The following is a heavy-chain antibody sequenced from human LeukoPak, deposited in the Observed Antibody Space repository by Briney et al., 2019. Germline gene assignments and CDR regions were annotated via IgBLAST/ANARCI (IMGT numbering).Heavy chain of an antibody. CDR3: ARDIVVVVAATPNSGSYYGGAFDI. CDR1: GGSISSGSYY. J-gene: IGHJ3*02. V-gene: IGHV4-61*02. Sequence: SETLSLTCTVSGGSISSGSYYWSWIRQPAGKGLEWIGRIYTSGSTNYNPSLKSRVTISVDTSKNQFSLKLSSMTAADTAVYYCARDIVVVVAATPNSGSYYGGAFDIWGQGTMVTVSS. D-gene: IGHD2-15*01. CDR2: IYTSGST.